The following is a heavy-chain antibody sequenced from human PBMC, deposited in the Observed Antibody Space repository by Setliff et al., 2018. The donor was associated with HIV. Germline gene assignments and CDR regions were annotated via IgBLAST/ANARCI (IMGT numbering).Heavy chain of an antibody. CDR3: VPVVQDDLGVALFDY. D-gene: IGHD3-3*01. V-gene: IGHV4-39*01. Sequence: SETLSLTCSVSGDSVSSRSYYWGWIRQSPGKGLEWIGSIYFNGITHDNPSLKSRVTTSVDTSKNQFSLKLSSVTAADTAIYYCVPVVQDDLGVALFDYWGQGTLVTVSS. CDR1: GDSVSSRSYY. J-gene: IGHJ4*02. CDR2: IYFNGIT.